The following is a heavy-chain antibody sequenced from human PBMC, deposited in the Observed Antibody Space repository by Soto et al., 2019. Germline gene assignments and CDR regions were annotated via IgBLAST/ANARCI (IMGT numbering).Heavy chain of an antibody. CDR1: GSTFSNFA. Sequence: PGGSPRLSCAASGSTFSNFAMSWVRQAPGRGLEWVSGMTGTGGTTEYADSVKGRFSISRDNSKYTLFLQMSSLRAEDTAVYYCAKQNNWTPHDPWGQGTLVTVSS. D-gene: IGHD1-1*01. CDR2: MTGTGGTT. CDR3: AKQNNWTPHDP. V-gene: IGHV3-23*01. J-gene: IGHJ5*02.